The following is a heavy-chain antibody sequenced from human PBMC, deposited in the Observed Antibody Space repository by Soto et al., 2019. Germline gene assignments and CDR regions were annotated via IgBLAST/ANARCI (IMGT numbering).Heavy chain of an antibody. CDR1: GFTFSSYS. CDR2: ISSRSSYI. J-gene: IGHJ3*02. D-gene: IGHD2-15*01. CDR3: ARESHCSGGSCDDAFDI. V-gene: IGHV3-21*01. Sequence: EVQLVESGGGLVKPGGSLRLSCAASGFTFSSYSMNWVRQAPGKGLEWVSSISSRSSYIYYAGSVKGRFTISRDNAKNSLYLQMNSLRAEDTAVYYCARESHCSGGSCDDAFDIWGQGTMVTVSS.